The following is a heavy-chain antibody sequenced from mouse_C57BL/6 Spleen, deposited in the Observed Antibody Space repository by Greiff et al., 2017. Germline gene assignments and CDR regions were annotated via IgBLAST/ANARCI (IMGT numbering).Heavy chain of an antibody. CDR2: IHPNSGST. J-gene: IGHJ2*01. V-gene: IGHV1-64*01. D-gene: IGHD1-1*01. Sequence: QVQLQQPGAELVKPGASVKLSCKASGYTFTSYWMHWVKQRPGQGLEWIGMIHPNSGSTNYNEKFKSKATLTVYKSSSTASMQLSSLTSEDSAVYYCARSHDYYGSSLDYWGQGTTLTVSS. CDR3: ARSHDYYGSSLDY. CDR1: GYTFTSYW.